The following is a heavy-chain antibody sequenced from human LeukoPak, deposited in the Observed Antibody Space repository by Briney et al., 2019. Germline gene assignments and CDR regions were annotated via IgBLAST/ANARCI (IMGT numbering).Heavy chain of an antibody. D-gene: IGHD3-3*01. CDR1: GYTFTGYY. CDR3: ARAAYDFWSGYYPTQDYCYYMDV. Sequence: GVSVKVSCKASGYTFTGYYMHWVRQAPGQGLEWMGGIIPIFGTANYAQKFQGRVTITADESTSTAYMELSSLRSEDTAVYYCARAAYDFWSGYYPTQDYCYYMDVWGKGTTVTVSS. J-gene: IGHJ6*03. V-gene: IGHV1-69*13. CDR2: IIPIFGTA.